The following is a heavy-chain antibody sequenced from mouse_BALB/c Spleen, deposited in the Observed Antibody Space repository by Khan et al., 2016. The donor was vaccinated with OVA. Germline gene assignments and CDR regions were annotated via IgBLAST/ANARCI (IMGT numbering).Heavy chain of an antibody. CDR3: ARGYFGNYEFAY. V-gene: IGHV1S132*01. D-gene: IGHD2-1*01. CDR2: IFPGTGTT. Sequence: QVQLQQSEAELVKPGASVKLSCKTSGYTFTNYWIQWIKQRPGQGLEWIGEIFPGTGTTYYNENFKGKATLTIDTSSTTAYMQLSSLTSEDSAVYFWARGYFGNYEFAYWGQGTLVTVSA. CDR1: GYTFTNYW. J-gene: IGHJ3*01.